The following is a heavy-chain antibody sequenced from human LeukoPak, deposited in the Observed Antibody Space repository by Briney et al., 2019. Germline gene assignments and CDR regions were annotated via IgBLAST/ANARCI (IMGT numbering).Heavy chain of an antibody. V-gene: IGHV3-23*01. CDR2: ISGSGGST. CDR1: GFTFSSYA. Sequence: GGSLRLSCAASGFTFSSYAMSWVRQAPGKGLEWVSAISGSGGSTYYADSVKGRFTISRDNSKNTLYLQMNSLRAEDTAVYYCARLVGAPWYFDLWGRGTLVTVSS. CDR3: ARLVGAPWYFDL. D-gene: IGHD1-26*01. J-gene: IGHJ2*01.